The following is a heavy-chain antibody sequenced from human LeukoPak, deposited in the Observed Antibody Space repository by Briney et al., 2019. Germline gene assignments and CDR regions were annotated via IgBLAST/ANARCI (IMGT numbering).Heavy chain of an antibody. V-gene: IGHV1-24*01. CDR2: FDPEDGET. Sequence: GASVNVSCKVSGYTLTELSMHWVRQAPGKGLEWMGGFDPEDGETIYAQKFQGRVTMTEDTSTDTAYMELSSLRSEDTAVYYCATVENCSSTSCYRAYGWFDPWGRGTLVTVSS. J-gene: IGHJ5*02. CDR1: GYTLTELS. D-gene: IGHD2-2*01. CDR3: ATVENCSSTSCYRAYGWFDP.